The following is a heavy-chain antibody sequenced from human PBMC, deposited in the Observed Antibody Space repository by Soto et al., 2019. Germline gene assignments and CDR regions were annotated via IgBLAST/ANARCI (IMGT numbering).Heavy chain of an antibody. CDR3: ARRSFGTFDY. D-gene: IGHD3-3*01. J-gene: IGHJ4*02. Sequence: ESLKISCKISGYNFAVYWIGWVRQMPGKGLEWMAIIYPSDSDTTYSPAFQGQVTISADKSISTAYLQWSSLKASDTAMYYCARRSFGTFDYWGQGTLVTVSS. V-gene: IGHV5-51*01. CDR1: GYNFAVYW. CDR2: IYPSDSDT.